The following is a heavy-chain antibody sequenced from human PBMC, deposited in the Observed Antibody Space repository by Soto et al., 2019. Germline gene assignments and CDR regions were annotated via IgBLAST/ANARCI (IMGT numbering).Heavy chain of an antibody. D-gene: IGHD2-2*01. CDR1: GFTSHGYA. CDR3: GVSYASGY. V-gene: IGHV3-23*01. CDR2: IGVISEYT. Sequence: GGSLKLSCAAQGFTSHGYAMTWFRQAPGKGLEWVSSIGVISEYTYYAESVKGRFSISRDDSTQTLFLQMNSLRAEDTALYYCGVSYASGYWGQGT. J-gene: IGHJ4*02.